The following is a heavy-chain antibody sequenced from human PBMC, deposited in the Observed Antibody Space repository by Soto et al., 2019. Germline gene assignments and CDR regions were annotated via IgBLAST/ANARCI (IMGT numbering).Heavy chain of an antibody. Sequence: QVQLVQSGAEVKKPGSSVKVSCKASGGTFSSYAISWVRQAPGQGLEWMGGIIPIFGTANYAQKFQGRVTIPADDSTRPAYMELSSLRSEDTAVYYCAREEVGGYCISTSCSGCVLWGQVTLVTVSS. CDR3: AREEVGGYCISTSCSGCVL. V-gene: IGHV1-69*12. D-gene: IGHD2-2*01. CDR2: IIPIFGTA. CDR1: GGTFSSYA. J-gene: IGHJ4*02.